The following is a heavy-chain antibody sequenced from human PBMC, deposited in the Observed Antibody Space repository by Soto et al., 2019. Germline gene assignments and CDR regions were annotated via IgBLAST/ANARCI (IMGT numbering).Heavy chain of an antibody. Sequence: PSETLSLTCAVSGVSIHNSHSFWGWIRQPPGKGLEFIGSMYYSGGANYNPSLKSRVTISLDTSKNQFSLTVKSVTAADTAIYYCGRVVEGATRHTDFDSWGQGTLVTVSS. CDR3: GRVVEGATRHTDFDS. D-gene: IGHD2-15*01. J-gene: IGHJ5*01. CDR2: MYYSGGA. V-gene: IGHV4-39*01. CDR1: GVSIHNSHSF.